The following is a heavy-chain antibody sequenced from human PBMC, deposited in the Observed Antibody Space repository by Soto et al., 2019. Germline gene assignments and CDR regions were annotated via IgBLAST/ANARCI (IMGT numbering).Heavy chain of an antibody. CDR3: ARGGGVAPSEIDD. Sequence: GGSLRLSCAASGFTFNNYTMNWVRQAPGEGLEWVSVISGSGENTDYADSVKGRFTISRDNAKNTLYLQMNRLRAEDTAVYYCARGGGVAPSEIDDWGQGALVSV. J-gene: IGHJ4*02. CDR1: GFTFNNYT. D-gene: IGHD3-16*01. CDR2: ISGSGENT. V-gene: IGHV3-23*01.